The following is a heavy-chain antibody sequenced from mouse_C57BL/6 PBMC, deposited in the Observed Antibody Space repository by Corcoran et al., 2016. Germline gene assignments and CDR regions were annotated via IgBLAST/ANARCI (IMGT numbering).Heavy chain of an antibody. V-gene: IGHV1-66*01. J-gene: IGHJ3*01. Sequence: QVQLQQSRPELVKPGASVKISCKASGYSFTSYYIHWVKQRPGQGLEWHGWIYPGSGNTKYNEKFKGKATLTADTSSSTAYMQLSSLTSEDSAVYYCARVDIGRYGNYPAWFAYCGQGTLVTVSA. CDR3: ARVDIGRYGNYPAWFAY. D-gene: IGHD2-1*01. CDR2: IYPGSGNT. CDR1: GYSFTSYY.